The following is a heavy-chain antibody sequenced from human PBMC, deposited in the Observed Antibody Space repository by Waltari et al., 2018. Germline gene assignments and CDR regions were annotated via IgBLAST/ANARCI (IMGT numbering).Heavy chain of an antibody. CDR1: GGSISSSNW. Sequence: QVQLQESGPGLVKPSGTLSLTCAVSGGSISSSNWWSWVRQPPGKGLEWIGEIYPSGSTNSTPSPKIRVTISVDKSKTQFSLKLGSVTAADTAVYYCARDSIGAAAGTYDYWGQGTLVTVSS. J-gene: IGHJ4*02. CDR3: ARDSIGAAAGTYDY. V-gene: IGHV4-4*02. CDR2: IYPSGST. D-gene: IGHD6-13*01.